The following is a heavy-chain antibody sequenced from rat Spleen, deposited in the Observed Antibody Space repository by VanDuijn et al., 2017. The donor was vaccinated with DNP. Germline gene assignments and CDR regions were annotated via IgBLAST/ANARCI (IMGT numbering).Heavy chain of an antibody. Sequence: QVQLKESGPGLVQPSQTLSLTCTVSGFSLTDYNILWVRQPPGKVLEWIAAIASGGSTFYNSGLKSRLRISRDTSKSQVFLKMNSRQTEDTAMYFCARYYGYNYYAMDAWGQGTSVTVSS. D-gene: IGHD1-9*01. CDR2: IASGGST. CDR3: ARYYGYNYYAMDA. V-gene: IGHV2S12*01. J-gene: IGHJ4*01. CDR1: GFSLTDYN.